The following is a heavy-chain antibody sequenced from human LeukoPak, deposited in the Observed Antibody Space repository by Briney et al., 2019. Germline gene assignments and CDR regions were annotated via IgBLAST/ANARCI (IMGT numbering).Heavy chain of an antibody. CDR1: GFNFTNYN. Sequence: GGSLRLSCAASGFNFTNYNMNWVRQAPGKGLEWVSSIHSSSGSIYYADSLKGRFTISRDNAKNSLHLQMNSLRAEDTAVYYCARDLAWDAFDIWGQGTMVTVSS. CDR3: ARDLAWDAFDI. CDR2: IHSSSGSI. J-gene: IGHJ3*02. V-gene: IGHV3-21*01.